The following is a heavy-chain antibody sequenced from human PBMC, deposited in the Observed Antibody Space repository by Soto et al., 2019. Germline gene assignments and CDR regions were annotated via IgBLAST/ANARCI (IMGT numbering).Heavy chain of an antibody. CDR3: ARGGPHIYSGSWNYYFDY. J-gene: IGHJ4*02. Sequence: QVQLVQSGAEVKEPGASVKISCKTSGYTFANYGVTWVRQAPGQGLEWVGCNTDYAQKFQGTVPMTRDTSTSTAYLELRSLKSDDTAVYYCARGGPHIYSGSWNYYFDYWGQGTLVPVSS. CDR2: NT. CDR1: GYTFANYG. V-gene: IGHV1-18*01. D-gene: IGHD5-12*01.